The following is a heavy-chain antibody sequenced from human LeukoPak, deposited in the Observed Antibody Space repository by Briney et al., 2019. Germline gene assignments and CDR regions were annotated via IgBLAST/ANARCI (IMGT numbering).Heavy chain of an antibody. Sequence: GGSLRLSCAASGFTFSSYAMHWVRQAPGKGLEWVAVISCDGSNKYYADSVKGRFTISRDNSKNTLYLQMNSLRAEDTAVYYCARDLGMRSGYYHHFAYWGQGNLVTVSS. CDR1: GFTFSSYA. V-gene: IGHV3-30-3*01. J-gene: IGHJ4*02. D-gene: IGHD3-22*01. CDR2: ISCDGSNK. CDR3: ARDLGMRSGYYHHFAY.